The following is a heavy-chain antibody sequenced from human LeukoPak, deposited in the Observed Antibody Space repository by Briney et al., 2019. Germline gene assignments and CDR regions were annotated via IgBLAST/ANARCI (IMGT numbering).Heavy chain of an antibody. CDR3: ARVDGGNTAYNY. J-gene: IGHJ4*02. Sequence: GGSLRLSCAASGFTFSSYWMHWVRQAPGKGLVWVSDIKSDGSSTSYADSVKGRFTVSRDNAKNTPYLQMNGLRAEDTAVYYCARVDGGNTAYNYWGQGTLVTVSS. D-gene: IGHD4-23*01. V-gene: IGHV3-74*01. CDR2: IKSDGSST. CDR1: GFTFSSYW.